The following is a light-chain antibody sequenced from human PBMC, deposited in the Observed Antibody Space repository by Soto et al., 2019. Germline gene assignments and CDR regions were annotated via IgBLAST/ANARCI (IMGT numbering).Light chain of an antibody. CDR2: AAS. Sequence: EIVLTQSPATLSLSPGERATLSCRASQSVTTSLAWFQHKPGQAPRLLIYAASNSATGISARFSGRGSGTDFTLTISGLEPADFAVYYCQQRHSWPRTFGQGTKVEIK. V-gene: IGKV3-11*01. CDR1: QSVTTS. J-gene: IGKJ1*01. CDR3: QQRHSWPRT.